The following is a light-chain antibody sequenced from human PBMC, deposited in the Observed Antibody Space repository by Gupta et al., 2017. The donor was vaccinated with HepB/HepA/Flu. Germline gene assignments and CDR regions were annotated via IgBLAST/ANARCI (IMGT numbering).Light chain of an antibody. CDR1: SGHSSYT. CDR2: LNSDGGH. Sequence: QLVLTQSPSASASLGASVKLTCTLSSGHSSYTIAWHQQQPEKGPRYLMKLNSDGGHIKGDGIPDRFSGSSSGPERYLTISSLQSEDEADYYCQTWGAGIKVFGGGTKRTVL. V-gene: IGLV4-69*01. J-gene: IGLJ3*02. CDR3: QTWGAGIKV.